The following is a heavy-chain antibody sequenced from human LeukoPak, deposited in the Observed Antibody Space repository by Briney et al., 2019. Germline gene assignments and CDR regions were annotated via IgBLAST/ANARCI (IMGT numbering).Heavy chain of an antibody. CDR1: GFTFSSYW. D-gene: IGHD2-21*02. V-gene: IGHV3-21*01. CDR2: ISSSSSYI. Sequence: GGSLRLSCAASGFTFSSYWMTWVRQAPGKGLEWVSSISSSSSYIYYADSVKGRFTISRDNAKNSLYLQMNSLRAEDTAVYYCARDCGADCYSHYFDYWGQGTLVTVSS. CDR3: ARDCGADCYSHYFDY. J-gene: IGHJ4*02.